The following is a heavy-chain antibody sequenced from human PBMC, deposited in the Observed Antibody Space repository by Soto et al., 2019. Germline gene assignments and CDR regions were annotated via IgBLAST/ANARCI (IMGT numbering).Heavy chain of an antibody. V-gene: IGHV1-69*01. CDR3: AYSGYDFSYYYYGMVV. CDR1: GGTFSSYA. J-gene: IGHJ6*02. D-gene: IGHD5-12*01. CDR2: IIPIFGTA. Sequence: QVQLVQSGAEVKKPGSSVKVSCKASGGTFSSYAISWVRQAPGQGLEWMGGIIPIFGTANYAQKFQGRVTITADESTSTAYMELSSLRSDDTAVYYCAYSGYDFSYYYYGMVVWGQGTTVTVSS.